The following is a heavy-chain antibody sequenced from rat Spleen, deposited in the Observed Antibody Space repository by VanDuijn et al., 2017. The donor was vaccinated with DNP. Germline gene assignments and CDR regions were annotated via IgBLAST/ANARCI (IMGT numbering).Heavy chain of an antibody. J-gene: IGHJ3*01. CDR3: ATRGYYDGSSYYGAFAS. CDR1: GFTFSNYG. V-gene: IGHV5-19*01. Sequence: EVQLVESGGGLVQPGRSLKLSCAASGFTFSNYGMHWIRQAPAKGLEWVASISPSGGRIYYRDSVKGRFTISRDNAESTLYLQMDSLRSEDTATYYCATRGYYDGSSYYGAFASWGQGTLVTVSS. CDR2: ISPSGGRI. D-gene: IGHD1-12*02.